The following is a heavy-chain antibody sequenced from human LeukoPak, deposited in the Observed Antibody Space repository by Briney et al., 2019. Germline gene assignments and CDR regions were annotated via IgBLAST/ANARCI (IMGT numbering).Heavy chain of an antibody. CDR2: INHSGST. Sequence: SETLSLTCAVYGGSFSGYYWSWIRQPPGKGLEWIGEINHSGSTNYNPSLKSRVTISVDTSKNQFSLKLSSVTAADTAVNYCARQRASYDYWGQGTLVTVSS. V-gene: IGHV4-34*01. CDR1: GGSFSGYY. D-gene: IGHD6-25*01. CDR3: ARQRASYDY. J-gene: IGHJ4*02.